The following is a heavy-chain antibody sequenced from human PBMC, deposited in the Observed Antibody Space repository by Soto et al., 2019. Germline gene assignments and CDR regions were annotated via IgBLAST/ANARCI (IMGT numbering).Heavy chain of an antibody. Sequence: EVQLVESGGGLVKPGGSLRLSCAASGFTFSSYSMNWVRQAPGKGLEWVSSISGSSSYIYYADSVKGRFTISRDNAKNSLYLQMNSLRAEDTAVYYCARDRRFLESTHFYFDYWGQGTLVTVSS. J-gene: IGHJ4*02. CDR2: ISGSSSYI. CDR1: GFTFSSYS. V-gene: IGHV3-21*01. CDR3: ARDRRFLESTHFYFDY. D-gene: IGHD3-3*01.